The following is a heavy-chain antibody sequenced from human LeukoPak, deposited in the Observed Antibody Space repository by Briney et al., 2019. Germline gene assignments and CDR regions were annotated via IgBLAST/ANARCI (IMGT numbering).Heavy chain of an antibody. Sequence: SVKFSCKASGGTFSSYAISWVRQAPGQGLEWMGRIIPILGIANYAQKFQGRVTMTRDTSISTAYMELSRLTSDDTAVYNCARSGHYYYYYMDVWGKGTTVTVSS. J-gene: IGHJ6*03. CDR3: ARSGHYYYYYMDV. CDR2: IIPILGIA. D-gene: IGHD3-10*01. CDR1: GGTFSSYA. V-gene: IGHV1-69*04.